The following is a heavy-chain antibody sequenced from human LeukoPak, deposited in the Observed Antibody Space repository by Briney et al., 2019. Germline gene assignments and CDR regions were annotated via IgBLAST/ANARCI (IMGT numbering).Heavy chain of an antibody. V-gene: IGHV1-69*06. CDR1: GGTFSSYA. CDR2: IIPIFGTA. D-gene: IGHD2-2*01. J-gene: IGHJ6*04. Sequence: ASVKVSCKASGGTFSSYAISWVRQAPGQGLEWMGGIIPIFGTANYAQKFQGRVTITADKSTSTAYMELSSLRSEDTAVYYCARAIVPAMRFYYYYYGMDVWGKGTTVTVSS. CDR3: ARAIVPAMRFYYYYYGMDV.